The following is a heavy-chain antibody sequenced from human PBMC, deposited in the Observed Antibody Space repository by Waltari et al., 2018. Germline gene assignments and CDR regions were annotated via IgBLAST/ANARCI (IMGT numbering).Heavy chain of an antibody. V-gene: IGHV4-59*01. CDR3: ARDRGYQDY. J-gene: IGHJ4*02. Sequence: QVQLQESGPGLVKPSETLSLTCTVPGGSISSSYWSWIRQPPGKGLEWIGYIYSSGSTNYNPSLKSRVIISVDTSKNQFSLKVRSMTAADTAVYYCARDRGYQDYWGQGTLVTVSS. CDR2: IYSSGST. CDR1: GGSISSSY. D-gene: IGHD3-10*01.